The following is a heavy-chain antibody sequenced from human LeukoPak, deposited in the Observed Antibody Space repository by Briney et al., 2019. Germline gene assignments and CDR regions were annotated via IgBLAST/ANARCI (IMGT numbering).Heavy chain of an antibody. V-gene: IGHV3-53*01. Sequence: GGSLRLPCAASGFTVSSNYMNWVRQAPGKGLEWVSVIYGGGNIYYADSVKGRFTISRDNSKNTLYLQMNSLRAEDTAVYYCARGAGYNYPYYFDYWGQGTLVTVSS. CDR2: IYGGGNI. J-gene: IGHJ4*02. CDR1: GFTVSSNY. CDR3: ARGAGYNYPYYFDY. D-gene: IGHD5-24*01.